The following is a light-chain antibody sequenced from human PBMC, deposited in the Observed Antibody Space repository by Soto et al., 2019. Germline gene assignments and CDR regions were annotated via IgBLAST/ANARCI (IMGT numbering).Light chain of an antibody. V-gene: IGKV3-15*01. CDR3: QVRTNWSIA. Sequence: EIVMTQSPATLSVSPGERVTLSCRASQSVSYNLAWYQQKPGQAPRLLIYGPSTRATGIPARFSGSGSGAEFTLTISSLQSEDFAVYYCQVRTNWSIAFGRGTRLEIK. CDR1: QSVSYN. CDR2: GPS. J-gene: IGKJ5*01.